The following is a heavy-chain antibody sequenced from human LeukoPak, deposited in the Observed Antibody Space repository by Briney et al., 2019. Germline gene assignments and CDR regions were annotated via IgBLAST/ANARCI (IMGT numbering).Heavy chain of an antibody. CDR2: SSSSGSTI. V-gene: IGHV3-11*01. CDR1: GFTLSDYY. Sequence: GGSLRLSCAASGFTLSDYYMSWIRQAPGKGLEWVSYSSSSGSTIYYADSVKGRFAISRDNAKNSLYLQMNSLRADDTAVYHCARRRDFIDYWGQGTLVTVSS. D-gene: IGHD3/OR15-3a*01. CDR3: ARRRDFIDY. J-gene: IGHJ4*02.